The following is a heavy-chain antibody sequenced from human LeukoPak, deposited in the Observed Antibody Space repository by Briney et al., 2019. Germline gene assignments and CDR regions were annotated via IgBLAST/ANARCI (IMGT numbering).Heavy chain of an antibody. CDR1: GYTFTGYY. D-gene: IGHD3-3*01. J-gene: IGHJ4*02. V-gene: IGHV1-2*06. Sequence: ASVKVSXKASGYTFTGYYMHWVRQAPGQGLEWIGRINPNSGGTNYAQKFQGRVTMTRDTSISTAYMELSRLRSEDTAVYYCARAPITIFGVVINRFDYWGQGTLVTVSS. CDR2: INPNSGGT. CDR3: ARAPITIFGVVINRFDY.